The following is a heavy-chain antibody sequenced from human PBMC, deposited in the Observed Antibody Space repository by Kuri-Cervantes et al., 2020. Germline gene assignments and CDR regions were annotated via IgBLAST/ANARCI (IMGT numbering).Heavy chain of an antibody. J-gene: IGHJ4*02. CDR3: ARDEGVGVIVDY. Sequence: GESLKISCKASGYTFTSYGISWVRQAPGQGLEWMGWISAYNGNTNYAQKLQGRVTMTTDTSTSTAYMELRSLRSDDTAVYYCARDEGVGVIVDYWGQGTLVTVSS. CDR2: ISAYNGNT. V-gene: IGHV1-18*01. CDR1: GYTFTSYG. D-gene: IGHD3-22*01.